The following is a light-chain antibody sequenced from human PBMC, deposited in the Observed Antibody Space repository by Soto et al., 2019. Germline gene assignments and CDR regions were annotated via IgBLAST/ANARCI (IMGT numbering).Light chain of an antibody. J-gene: IGKJ2*01. CDR1: QSIVIY. CDR3: QQSYTIPYT. Sequence: DIQMTQSPSSLSASLGDRVTITCRASQSIVIYLNWYQQKPGKAPKVLIYAASNLQSGVPSRFSGSGSVTTFTLTIRSLQPENFATYFCQQSYTIPYTFGQGTKLEIK. CDR2: AAS. V-gene: IGKV1-39*01.